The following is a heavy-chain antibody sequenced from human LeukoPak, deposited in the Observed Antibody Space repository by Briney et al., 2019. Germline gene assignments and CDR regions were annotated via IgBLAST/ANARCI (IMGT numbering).Heavy chain of an antibody. V-gene: IGHV3-23*01. Sequence: PGGSLRLSCAASGFTLSSYAMSWVRQAPGKGLERVSAISGSGGSTYYADSVKGRFTISRDNSKNTLYLQMNSLRAEDTAVYYCAKVRDRYGSGSVDYWGQGTLVTVSS. CDR1: GFTLSSYA. CDR3: AKVRDRYGSGSVDY. J-gene: IGHJ4*02. D-gene: IGHD3-10*01. CDR2: ISGSGGST.